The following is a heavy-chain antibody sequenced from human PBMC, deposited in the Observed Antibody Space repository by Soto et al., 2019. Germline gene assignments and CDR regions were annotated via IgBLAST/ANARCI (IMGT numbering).Heavy chain of an antibody. CDR1: GFTFSSYG. CDR2: IWYDGSNK. CDR3: ARDLGDDSGSYPGGYYYGMDV. D-gene: IGHD1-26*01. Sequence: QVQLVESGGGVVQPGRSLRLSCAASGFTFSSYGMHWVRQAPGKGLEWVAVIWYDGSNKYYADSVKGRFTISRDNSKNTLYLQMNSLRAEDTAVYYCARDLGDDSGSYPGGYYYGMDVWGQGTTVTVSS. V-gene: IGHV3-33*01. J-gene: IGHJ6*02.